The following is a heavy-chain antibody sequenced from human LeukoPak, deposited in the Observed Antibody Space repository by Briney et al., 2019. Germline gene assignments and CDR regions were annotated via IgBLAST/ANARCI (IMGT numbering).Heavy chain of an antibody. CDR2: IKQDGSEK. D-gene: IGHD6-25*01. CDR1: GFTSSNYW. Sequence: QPGGSRRLSVAAPGFTSSNYWMSGVRQAPGKGLEWVANIKQDGSEKSYVDSVKGRFTISRDNAKNSLSLQMNSLRAEDTAVYYCARFGAAAVGFDIWGHGTMVTVSS. V-gene: IGHV3-7*04. CDR3: ARFGAAAVGFDI. J-gene: IGHJ3*02.